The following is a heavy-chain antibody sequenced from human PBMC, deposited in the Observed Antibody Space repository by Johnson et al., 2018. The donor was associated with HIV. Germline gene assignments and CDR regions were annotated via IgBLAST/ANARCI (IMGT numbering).Heavy chain of an antibody. CDR2: IYSGGST. CDR3: ARGGWAFDI. V-gene: IGHV3-66*01. Sequence: VQLVESGGGVVQPGRSLRLSCAASGFTFSSYAMHWVRQAPGKGLEWVSVIYSGGSTYYADSVKGRFTISRDNSKNTLYLQMNSLRAEDTAVYYCARGGWAFDIWGQGTMVTVSS. J-gene: IGHJ3*02. CDR1: GFTFSSYA. D-gene: IGHD2-15*01.